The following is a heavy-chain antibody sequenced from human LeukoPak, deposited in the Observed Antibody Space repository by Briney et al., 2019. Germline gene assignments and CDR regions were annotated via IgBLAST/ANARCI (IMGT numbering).Heavy chain of an antibody. J-gene: IGHJ4*02. CDR3: ARRAYCSGGRCYSGYFDY. D-gene: IGHD2-15*01. CDR1: GDSISSAGYF. Sequence: PPETLSLTCTVSGDSISSAGYFWSWVRQHPGKGLEWIGYIYYSGNTYYNPSVRSRLSISVDTSKSQFSLKLSSVTAADTAVYYCARRAYCSGGRCYSGYFDYWGQGTLVTVSS. CDR2: IYYSGNT. V-gene: IGHV4-31*03.